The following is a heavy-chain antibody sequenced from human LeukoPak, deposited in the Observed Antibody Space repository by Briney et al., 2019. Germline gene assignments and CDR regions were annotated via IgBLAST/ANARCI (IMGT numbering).Heavy chain of an antibody. CDR1: GGSISSSSYY. CDR3: ARVDVVGIAAAGTAGHYGMDV. Sequence: PSETLSLTCTVSGGSISSSSYYWGWIRQPPGKGLEWIGSIYYSGSTYYNPSLKSRVTISVDTSKNQFSLKLSSVTAADTAVYYCARVDVVGIAAAGTAGHYGMDVWGQGTTVTVSS. D-gene: IGHD6-13*01. CDR2: IYYSGST. J-gene: IGHJ6*02. V-gene: IGHV4-39*07.